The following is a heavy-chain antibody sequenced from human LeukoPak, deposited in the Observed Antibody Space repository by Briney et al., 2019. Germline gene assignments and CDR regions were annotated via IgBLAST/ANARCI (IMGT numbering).Heavy chain of an antibody. V-gene: IGHV1-2*02. CDR1: GYTFTGYY. Sequence: ASVKVSCKASGYTFTGYYMHWVRQAPGQGLEWMGWISPNSGGTNYAQKFQGRVTMTRDTSISTAYMELSRLRSDDTAVYYCARDSYYDSSGYPGPFDYWGQGTLVTVSS. J-gene: IGHJ4*02. CDR3: ARDSYYDSSGYPGPFDY. D-gene: IGHD3-22*01. CDR2: ISPNSGGT.